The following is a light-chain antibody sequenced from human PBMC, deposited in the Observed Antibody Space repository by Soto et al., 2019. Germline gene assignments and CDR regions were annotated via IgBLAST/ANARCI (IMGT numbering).Light chain of an antibody. V-gene: IGLV2-14*01. J-gene: IGLJ1*01. CDR3: TSDTGSSTLYV. CDR2: EVS. CDR1: SSDVGGYNY. Sequence: QSALTQPASVSGSPGQSITISCTGTSSDVGGYNYVSWYQQHPGKAPKLMIYEVSNRPSGVSNRFSGSKSGNTASLTTSGLQAEDEADYYCTSDTGSSTLYVFGTGTKVTVL.